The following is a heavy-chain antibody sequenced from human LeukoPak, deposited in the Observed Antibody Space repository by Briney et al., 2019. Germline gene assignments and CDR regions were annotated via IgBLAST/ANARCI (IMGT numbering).Heavy chain of an antibody. CDR3: ARDPARYCSNGVCYVLDY. J-gene: IGHJ4*02. Sequence: ASVKVSCTASGYTFTAYYIHWVRQAPGQGLEWMGWINPNTGGTNYAQNFQGRVTMTRDTSISTAYMELSRLTSDDTAVYYCARDPARYCSNGVCYVLDYWGQGTLVTVSS. CDR2: INPNTGGT. D-gene: IGHD2-8*01. V-gene: IGHV1-2*02. CDR1: GYTFTAYY.